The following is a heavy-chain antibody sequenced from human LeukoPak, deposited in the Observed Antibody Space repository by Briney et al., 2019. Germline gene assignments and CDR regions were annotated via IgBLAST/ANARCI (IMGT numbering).Heavy chain of an antibody. CDR3: AREYYYDSSGYYHRFFDY. Sequence: PSETLSLTCAVCGGSFSGYYWSWIRQPPGKGLEWIGEINHSGSTNYNPSLKSRVTISVDTSKNQFSLKLSSVTAADTAVYYCAREYYYDSSGYYHRFFDYWGQGTLVTVSS. CDR1: GGSFSGYY. J-gene: IGHJ4*02. D-gene: IGHD3-22*01. CDR2: INHSGST. V-gene: IGHV4-34*01.